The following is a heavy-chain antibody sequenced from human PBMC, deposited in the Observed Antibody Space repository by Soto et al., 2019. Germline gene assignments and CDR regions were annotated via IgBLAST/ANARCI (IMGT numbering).Heavy chain of an antibody. J-gene: IGHJ4*02. CDR3: ARWSYYGSGSQYYFDY. Sequence: QVQLVQSGAEVKKPGSSVKVSCKASGGTFSSYAISWVRQAPGQGLEWMGGIIPIFGTETYEQKFQGRVTITADESTSTAYMVLSRLRSEDTAVYYCARWSYYGSGSQYYFDYWGQGTLVTVSS. V-gene: IGHV1-69*01. D-gene: IGHD3-10*01. CDR2: IIPIFGTE. CDR1: GGTFSSYA.